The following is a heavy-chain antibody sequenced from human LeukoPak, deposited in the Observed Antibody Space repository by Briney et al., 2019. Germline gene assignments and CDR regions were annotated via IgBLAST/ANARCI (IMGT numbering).Heavy chain of an antibody. CDR1: GFTFSSYA. Sequence: GALRLSCAASGFTFSSYAVSWVRQPPGKGLEWIGEINHSGSTNYNPSLKSRVTISVDTSKNQFSLKLSSVTAADTAVYYCARRRGYSYGYGYWGQGTLVTVSS. J-gene: IGHJ4*02. V-gene: IGHV4-34*01. CDR2: INHSGST. D-gene: IGHD5-18*01. CDR3: ARRRGYSYGYGY.